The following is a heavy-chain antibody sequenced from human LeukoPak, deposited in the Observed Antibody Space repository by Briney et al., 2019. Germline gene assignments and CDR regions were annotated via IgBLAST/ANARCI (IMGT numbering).Heavy chain of an antibody. J-gene: IGHJ1*01. CDR2: INRSGST. D-gene: IGHD3-22*01. CDR1: GGSFSGYY. CDR3: AGVHDSSGYYSGYLQH. V-gene: IGHV4-34*01. Sequence: SETLSLTCAVYGGSFSGYYWSWIRQPPGKGLEWIGEINRSGSTNYNPSLKSRVTISVDTSKNQFSLKLSSVTAADTAVYYCAGVHDSSGYYSGYLQHWGQGTLVTVSS.